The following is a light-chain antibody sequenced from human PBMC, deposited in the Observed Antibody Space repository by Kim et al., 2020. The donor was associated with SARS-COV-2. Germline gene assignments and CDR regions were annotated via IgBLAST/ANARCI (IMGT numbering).Light chain of an antibody. CDR2: YDH. CDR1: NIGTKS. Sequence: APGQTASIACGGKNIGTKSVHWYRQRPGQAPILVIHYDHDRPSGISERISASNSGDSATLTISGVEAGDEADYYCQVWDNDSAHRVFGGGTQLTVL. J-gene: IGLJ2*01. CDR3: QVWDNDSAHRV. V-gene: IGLV3-21*01.